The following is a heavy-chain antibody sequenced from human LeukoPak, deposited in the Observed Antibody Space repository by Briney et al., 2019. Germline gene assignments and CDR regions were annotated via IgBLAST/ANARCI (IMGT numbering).Heavy chain of an antibody. CDR2: IIPIFGTA. CDR3: AHASAVAGGWAYYYYGMDV. Sequence: ASVKVSCKASGGTFSSYAISWVRQAPGQGLEWMGGIIPIFGTANYVQKFQGRVTITADESTSTAYMELSSLRSEDTAVYYCAHASAVAGGWAYYYYGMDVWGQGTTVTVSS. CDR1: GGTFSSYA. D-gene: IGHD6-19*01. V-gene: IGHV1-69*13. J-gene: IGHJ6*02.